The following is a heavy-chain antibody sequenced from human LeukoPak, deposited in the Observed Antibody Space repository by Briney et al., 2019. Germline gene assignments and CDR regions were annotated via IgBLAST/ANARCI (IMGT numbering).Heavy chain of an antibody. D-gene: IGHD1-26*01. V-gene: IGHV5-51*01. Sequence: GESLKIYCKGSGYSFTNYWIAWVRQMPGKGLEGVGYIYPGDYDTRYSPSCQGQLTMSAIQSHSTACLEWRSLKASDTAMYYGARPRLWEQRYDGFDIWGQGTMVTVSS. J-gene: IGHJ3*02. CDR3: ARPRLWEQRYDGFDI. CDR1: GYSFTNYW. CDR2: IYPGDYDT.